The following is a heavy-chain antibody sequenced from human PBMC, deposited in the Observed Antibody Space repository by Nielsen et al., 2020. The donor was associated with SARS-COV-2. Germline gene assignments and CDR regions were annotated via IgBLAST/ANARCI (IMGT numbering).Heavy chain of an antibody. D-gene: IGHD2-2*02. CDR2: LSGRSRYI. Sequence: GGSLRLSCSASGFNFSGHSMRWVRQAPGKGLEWVSSLSGRSRYIYYADSLQGRFTISRDNAQNSLFLQMNSLRAEDTAVYYCARIIIQCSSTHCYTLGGMDVWGKGTTVTVSS. CDR1: GFNFSGHS. CDR3: ARIIIQCSSTHCYTLGGMDV. J-gene: IGHJ6*04. V-gene: IGHV3-21*01.